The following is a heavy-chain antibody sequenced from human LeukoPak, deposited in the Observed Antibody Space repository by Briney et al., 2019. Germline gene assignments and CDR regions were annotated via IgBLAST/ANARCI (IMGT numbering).Heavy chain of an antibody. D-gene: IGHD5-12*01. J-gene: IGHJ6*02. Sequence: GGSLRLSCAASGFTFSSYAMQGVRQAPGKGGERVAVISYDGSNKYYADSVKGRFTISRDNSKNTLYLQMNSLRAEDTAVYYCARGSSGVSGYDGVWGQGTTVTVSS. CDR2: ISYDGSNK. V-gene: IGHV3-30*04. CDR1: GFTFSSYA. CDR3: ARGSSGVSGYDGV.